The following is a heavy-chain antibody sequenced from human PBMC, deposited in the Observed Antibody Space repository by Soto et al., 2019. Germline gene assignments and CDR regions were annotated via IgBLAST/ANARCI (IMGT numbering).Heavy chain of an antibody. Sequence: SETLSLTCTVSGGSIISYYWSWIRQPPGKGLEWIGYIYYSGSTNYNPSLKSRVTISVDTSKNQFSLKLTSVTAADTAVYYCARDKITGLFDYWGQGTLLTVSS. CDR2: IYYSGST. D-gene: IGHD2-8*02. CDR3: ARDKITGLFDY. V-gene: IGHV4-59*12. CDR1: GGSIISYY. J-gene: IGHJ4*02.